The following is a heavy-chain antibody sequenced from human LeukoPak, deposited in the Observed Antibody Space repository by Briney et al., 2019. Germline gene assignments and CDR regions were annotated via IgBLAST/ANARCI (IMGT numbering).Heavy chain of an antibody. CDR3: ARSPPWAPLDY. CDR2: IRSSGDII. J-gene: IGHJ4*02. V-gene: IGHV3-48*01. Sequence: GGSLRLSRVASGFTFSKFSMNWVRQAPGKGLEWVSYIRSSGDIIHYADSVKGRFTISRDIAKSSLYLQMNSLRAEDTAVYYCARSPPWAPLDYWGQGTLVTVSS. CDR1: GFTFSKFS.